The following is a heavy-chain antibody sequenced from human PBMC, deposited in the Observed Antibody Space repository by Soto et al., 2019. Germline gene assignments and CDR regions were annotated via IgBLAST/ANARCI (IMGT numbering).Heavy chain of an antibody. CDR2: IYYSGST. CDR3: ARPWASTNDS. D-gene: IGHD3-16*01. Sequence: SETLSLTCVVSGGSLSSYYWSWIRQPPGKGLEWIGYIYYSGSTNYNPSLKSRVTISVDTSKNQFSLKLSSVTAADTAVYYCARPWASTNDSWGGGPLVTVPQ. CDR1: GGSLSSYY. V-gene: IGHV4-59*01. J-gene: IGHJ4*02.